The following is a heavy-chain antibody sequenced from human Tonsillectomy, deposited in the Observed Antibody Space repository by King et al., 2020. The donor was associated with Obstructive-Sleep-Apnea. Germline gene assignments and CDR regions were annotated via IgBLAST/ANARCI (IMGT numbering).Heavy chain of an antibody. J-gene: IGHJ4*02. D-gene: IGHD3-10*01. V-gene: IGHV4-4*02. Sequence: VQLQESGPGLVKPSGTLSLTCSVSGGSISSTNWWTWVRQPPGKGLEGIGEIHHSGSTNHNPSLKSRVTISVDKSKDQFSLELSSVTAADTAVYYCARVRWKYGSGSEIDHWGQGTLVTVSS. CDR1: GGSISSTNW. CDR2: IHHSGST. CDR3: ARVRWKYGSGSEIDH.